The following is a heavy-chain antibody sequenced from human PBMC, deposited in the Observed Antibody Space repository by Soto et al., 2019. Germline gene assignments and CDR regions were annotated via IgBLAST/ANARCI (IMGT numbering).Heavy chain of an antibody. CDR1: GYSFTSYW. D-gene: IGHD6-6*01. Sequence: ESLQISCKGSGYSFTSYWISWVRQMPGKGLEWMGRIDPSDSYTNYSPSFQGHVTISADKSISTAYLQWSSLKASDTAMYYCASHIIAVRPTVKYFLVSGPGTLLTVST. CDR2: IDPSDSYT. CDR3: ASHIIAVRPTVKYFLV. V-gene: IGHV5-10-1*01. J-gene: IGHJ1*01.